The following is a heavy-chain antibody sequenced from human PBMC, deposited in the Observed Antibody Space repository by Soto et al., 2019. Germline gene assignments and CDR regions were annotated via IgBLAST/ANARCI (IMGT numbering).Heavy chain of an antibody. CDR1: GFTFSSYA. V-gene: IGHV3-23*01. CDR3: AKELVTALYYGMDV. Sequence: GGSLRLSCAASGFTFSSYAMTWVRQAPGKGLEWVSTLSGSSGTTYDADFVKGRFTISRDNSKNTLYLQMNGLRAGDTAIYYCAKELVTALYYGMDVWGQGTTVTVSS. CDR2: LSGSSGTT. J-gene: IGHJ6*02. D-gene: IGHD2-15*01.